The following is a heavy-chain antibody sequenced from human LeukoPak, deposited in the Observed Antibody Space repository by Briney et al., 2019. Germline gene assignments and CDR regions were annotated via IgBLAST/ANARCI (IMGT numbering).Heavy chain of an antibody. CDR3: ARVPDWAYVPDY. CDR2: IKSSNT. D-gene: IGHD3-16*01. CDR1: GGSISSDRFY. Sequence: SETLSLTCTVSGGSISSDRFYWTWVRQPAGKGLEWIGRIKSSNTNYNPSLKSRVSISLDTSTNQFSLKLSSLTAADTAVYYCARVPDWAYVPDYWGQGTLVTVSS. V-gene: IGHV4-61*02. J-gene: IGHJ4*02.